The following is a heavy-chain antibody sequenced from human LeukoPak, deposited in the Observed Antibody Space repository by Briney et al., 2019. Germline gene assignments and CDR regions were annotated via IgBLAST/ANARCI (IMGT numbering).Heavy chain of an antibody. CDR1: GFTFSSYS. V-gene: IGHV3-21*01. D-gene: IGHD5-12*01. Sequence: GGSLRLSCAASGFTFSSYSMNWVRQAPGKGLEWVSSISSSSSYIYYADSVKGRFTISRDNAKNSLYLQMNSLRAEDTAVYYCARDHRYSGYADALDIWGQGTMVTVSS. CDR2: ISSSSSYI. J-gene: IGHJ3*02. CDR3: ARDHRYSGYADALDI.